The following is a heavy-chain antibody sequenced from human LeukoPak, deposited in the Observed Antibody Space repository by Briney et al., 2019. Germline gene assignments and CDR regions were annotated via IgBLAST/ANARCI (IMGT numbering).Heavy chain of an antibody. D-gene: IGHD6-13*01. CDR2: ISGSGDIT. V-gene: IGHV3-23*01. CDR3: TKDPGYSSRWKLFDD. J-gene: IGHJ4*02. CDR1: GFTFSSYA. Sequence: GGSLRLSCAASGFTFSSYAMRWVRQAPGKGLEWVSAISGSGDITYYADSVKGRFRTSRDNSKNTLYLQMNSLTAEDTALYYCTKDPGYSSRWKLFDDWGQGTLVTVSS.